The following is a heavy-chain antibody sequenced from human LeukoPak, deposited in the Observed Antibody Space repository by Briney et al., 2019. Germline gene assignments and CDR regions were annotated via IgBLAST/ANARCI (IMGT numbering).Heavy chain of an antibody. V-gene: IGHV3-23*01. Sequence: GGSLRLSCAASGFTFSSYGMSWVRQALGKGLEWVSSVSGSGGSIFYADSVKGRFTISRDNSKNTLYLQMNSLRAEDTALYYCAKHEGSSGSYCHFHYWGQGTLVTVSS. D-gene: IGHD3-10*01. CDR2: VSGSGGSI. CDR1: GFTFSSYG. J-gene: IGHJ4*02. CDR3: AKHEGSSGSYCHFHY.